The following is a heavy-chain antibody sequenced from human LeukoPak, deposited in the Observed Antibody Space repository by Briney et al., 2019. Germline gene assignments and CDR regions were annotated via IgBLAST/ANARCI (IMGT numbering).Heavy chain of an antibody. CDR2: ISGSGANT. J-gene: IGHJ4*02. D-gene: IGHD3-9*01. CDR1: KFTFSTSA. CDR3: AKESQTYYDIMTGYPNYYFDY. Sequence: GGSLRLSCAASKFTFSTSAMSWVRQAPGKGLEWVSAISGSGANTYYVDSVKGRFTISRDSSKNTLYLEMSSLRSDDTAVYYCAKESQTYYDIMTGYPNYYFDYWGQGTLVTVSS. V-gene: IGHV3-23*01.